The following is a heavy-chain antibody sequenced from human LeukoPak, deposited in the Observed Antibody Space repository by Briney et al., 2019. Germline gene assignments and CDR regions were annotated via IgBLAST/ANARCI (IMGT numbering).Heavy chain of an antibody. D-gene: IGHD3-22*01. V-gene: IGHV3-23*01. Sequence: GGSLRLSCAASGFTFSRSAMTWVRQGPGTGLEFVASIIYSGGATYYADSVKGRFTISRDNSKNTLYLQMNSLSAEGTALYYCAKDGLYYDGSEHVYYFDSWGQGTLVTVSS. CDR1: GFTFSRSA. CDR3: AKDGLYYDGSEHVYYFDS. CDR2: IIYSGGAT. J-gene: IGHJ4*02.